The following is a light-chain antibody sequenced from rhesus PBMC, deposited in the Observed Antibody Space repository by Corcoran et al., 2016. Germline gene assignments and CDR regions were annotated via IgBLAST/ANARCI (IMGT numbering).Light chain of an antibody. J-gene: IGLJ1*01. CDR3: SSYGSGSTYI. CDR2: DVN. CDR1: SSDIGANNR. Sequence: QAATTQSPSVSGSPGQSVTISCTGTSSDIGANNRVSWYQQSPGQAPKLMIYDVNKRPSGVSDRFSGSKSGSTASLTISGLQAEDEADYYCSSYGSGSTYIFGDGTRLTVL. V-gene: IGLV2-13*03.